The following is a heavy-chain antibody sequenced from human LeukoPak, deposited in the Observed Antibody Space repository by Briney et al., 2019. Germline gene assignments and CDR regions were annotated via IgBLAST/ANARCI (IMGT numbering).Heavy chain of an antibody. Sequence: GGSLRLSCAASGFTVNSNYMSWVRQAPGKGLEWVSVIYSGGSTYYADSVKGRFTISRDNSKNTLYLQINSLRAEDTAVYYCAKGNWNDALGYFDYWGQGTLVTVSS. CDR2: IYSGGST. J-gene: IGHJ4*02. D-gene: IGHD1-1*01. CDR3: AKGNWNDALGYFDY. CDR1: GFTVNSNY. V-gene: IGHV3-53*01.